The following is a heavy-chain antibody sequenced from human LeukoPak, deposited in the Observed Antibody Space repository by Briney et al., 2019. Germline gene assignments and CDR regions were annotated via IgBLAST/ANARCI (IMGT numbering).Heavy chain of an antibody. V-gene: IGHV3-33*01. CDR1: GFIFSTHG. CDR3: ARGRGLASGSYYYYFDS. D-gene: IGHD3-22*01. J-gene: IGHJ4*02. Sequence: PGGSLRLSCAASGFIFSTHGMHWVRQAPGRGLEWVAIIWYDGSDKYYADSVKGRFTISRDNSKDTLYLQMDSLRAEDTAVYYCARGRGLASGSYYYYFDSWGQGTLATVSS. CDR2: IWYDGSDK.